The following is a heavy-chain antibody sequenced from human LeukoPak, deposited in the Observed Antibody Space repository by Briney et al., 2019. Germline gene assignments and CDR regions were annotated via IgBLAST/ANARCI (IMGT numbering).Heavy chain of an antibody. Sequence: ASVKVSCKPSGYTFTNYYMHWVRQAPGQGLEWMGIINPSGGSTTYAQKFQGRVTMTTDTSTSTVYMDLSSLRSEDTAIYYCARANGSGNYYHFDYWGQGTLVTVSS. V-gene: IGHV1-46*01. CDR1: GYTFTNYY. CDR2: INPSGGST. J-gene: IGHJ4*02. CDR3: ARANGSGNYYHFDY. D-gene: IGHD3-10*01.